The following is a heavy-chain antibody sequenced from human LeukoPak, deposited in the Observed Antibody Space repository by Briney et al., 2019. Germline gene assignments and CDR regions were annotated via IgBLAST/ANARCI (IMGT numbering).Heavy chain of an antibody. V-gene: IGHV3-23*01. Sequence: PGGSLRLSCAASGFTFSSYAMSWVRQAPGKGLEWVSAISGSGGSTYYADSVKGRFTISRDNSKNTLYLQMNSLRAEDTAVYYCARAVYSHYYYYYYMDVWGKGTTVTVSS. CDR3: ARAVYSHYYYYYYMDV. J-gene: IGHJ6*03. CDR1: GFTFSSYA. CDR2: ISGSGGST. D-gene: IGHD2-21*01.